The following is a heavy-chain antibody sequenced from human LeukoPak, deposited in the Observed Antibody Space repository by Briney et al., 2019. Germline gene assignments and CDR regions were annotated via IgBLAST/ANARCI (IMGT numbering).Heavy chain of an antibody. D-gene: IGHD6-19*01. CDR1: GTSFSGYY. J-gene: IGHJ4*02. Sequence: SETLSLTCAVDGTSFSGYYWSWIRQPPGKGLEWIGEISHSGSTTYNPSLKSRVTISVDTSKKQFSLKLTSVTAADTAVYYCAIPPTGYSSGRYVYWGQGTLVTVSS. CDR3: AIPPTGYSSGRYVY. V-gene: IGHV4-34*01. CDR2: ISHSGST.